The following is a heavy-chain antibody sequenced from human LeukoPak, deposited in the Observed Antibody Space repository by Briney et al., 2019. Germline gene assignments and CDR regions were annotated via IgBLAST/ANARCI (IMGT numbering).Heavy chain of an antibody. CDR2: VYWNDDK. CDR1: GFSLSAGGVG. V-gene: IGHV2-5*01. Sequence: ESGPTLVNPTQTLTLTCTFSGFSLSAGGVGVGWIRQPPGKALEWLAIVYWNDDKRYSPSLWSRLTITKDTSKNQVVLTMTNMDPVDTATYYCAHTLRNYYESSGYYDHWGQGTLVTVSS. CDR3: AHTLRNYYESSGYYDH. J-gene: IGHJ5*02. D-gene: IGHD3-22*01.